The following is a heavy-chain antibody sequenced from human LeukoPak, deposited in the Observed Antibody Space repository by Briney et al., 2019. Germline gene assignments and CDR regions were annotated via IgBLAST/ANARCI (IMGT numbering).Heavy chain of an antibody. J-gene: IGHJ4*02. CDR3: TGITVTMYYFDY. CDR2: IYYSGST. D-gene: IGHD4-17*01. Sequence: PSETLSLTCTVSGGSISSYYWSWIRQPPGKGLEWIGYIYYSGSTNYNPSLKSRVTISVDTSKNQFSLKLSSVTAADTAVYYCTGITVTMYYFDYWGQGTPVTVSS. V-gene: IGHV4-59*12. CDR1: GGSISSYY.